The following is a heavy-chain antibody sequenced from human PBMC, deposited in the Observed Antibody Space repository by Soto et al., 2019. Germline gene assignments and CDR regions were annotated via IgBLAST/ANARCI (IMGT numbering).Heavy chain of an antibody. CDR3: ATQLVRGQITAPAY. D-gene: IGHD6-6*01. V-gene: IGHV5-51*01. CDR2: IYPGDSNT. J-gene: IGHJ4*02. CDR1: GCSVTSYW. Sequence: PGESLKISCKGSGCSVTSYWVAWVRQMPGKGLEWMGIIYPGDSNTRTGPSFQGQVTFSADISISTAYLQWSSLKASDTAIYYCATQLVRGQITAPAYWGQGTLVTVSS.